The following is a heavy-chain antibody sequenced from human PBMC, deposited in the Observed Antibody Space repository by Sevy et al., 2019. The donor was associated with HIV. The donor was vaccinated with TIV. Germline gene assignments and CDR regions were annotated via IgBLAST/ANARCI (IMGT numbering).Heavy chain of an antibody. CDR2: INSDGSST. CDR1: GFTFSSYW. V-gene: IGHV3-74*01. Sequence: GGSLRLSCAASGFTFSSYWMHWVRQAPGKGLVWVPRINSDGSSTSYADSVKGRFTISRDNAKNTLYLQMNSLRAEDTAVYYCARGSGSYEVWNDAFDIWGQGTMVTVSS. J-gene: IGHJ3*02. D-gene: IGHD1-26*01. CDR3: ARGSGSYEVWNDAFDI.